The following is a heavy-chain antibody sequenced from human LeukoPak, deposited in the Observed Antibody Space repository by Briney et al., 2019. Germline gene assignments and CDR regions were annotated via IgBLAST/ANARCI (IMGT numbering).Heavy chain of an antibody. Sequence: NPSETLSLTCTVSGGSISSYYWSWIRQPAGKGLEWIGRMYTSGSTNYNPSLRSRVTMSVDTSRNQFSLRLSSVTAADTAVYYCATASWREGHGGAFDIWGQGTMVTVSS. D-gene: IGHD6-13*01. CDR2: MYTSGST. CDR1: GGSISSYY. V-gene: IGHV4-4*07. J-gene: IGHJ3*02. CDR3: ATASWREGHGGAFDI.